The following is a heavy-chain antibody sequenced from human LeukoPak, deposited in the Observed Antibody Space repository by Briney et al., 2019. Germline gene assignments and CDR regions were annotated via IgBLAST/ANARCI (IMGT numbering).Heavy chain of an antibody. CDR2: IYYSGST. D-gene: IGHD3-9*01. J-gene: IGHJ4*02. V-gene: IGHV4-59*01. CDR1: GGSISSYY. Sequence: SETLSLTCTVSGGSISSYYWSWIRQPSGKGLEWIGYIYYSGSTNYNPSLKSRVTISVDTSKNQFSLKLSSVTAADTAVYYCARGGYFDWSVDYWGQGTLVTVSS. CDR3: ARGGYFDWSVDY.